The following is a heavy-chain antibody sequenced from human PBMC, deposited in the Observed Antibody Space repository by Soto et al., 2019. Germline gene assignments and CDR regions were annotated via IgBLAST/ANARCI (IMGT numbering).Heavy chain of an antibody. V-gene: IGHV3-21*01. Sequence: GGSLRLSCAASGFTFSSYSMNWVRQAPGKGLEWVSSISSSSSYIYYADSEKGRFTISRDNAKNSLYLQMNSLRAEETAVYYCARGGYCSGGSCFPYAAFDIWGQGTMVTVSS. CDR3: ARGGYCSGGSCFPYAAFDI. CDR2: ISSSSSYI. J-gene: IGHJ3*02. CDR1: GFTFSSYS. D-gene: IGHD2-15*01.